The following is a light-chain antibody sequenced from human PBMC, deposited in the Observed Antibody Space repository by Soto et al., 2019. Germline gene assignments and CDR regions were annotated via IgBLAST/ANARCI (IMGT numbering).Light chain of an antibody. CDR2: EVS. Sequence: QSALTQPASVSGSPGQSITISCTGTSSDVGSYNFVSCYQQLPGKAPKLMIYEVSNRPSGVSNRFSGSKSGNTASLTISGLQAEDEADYYCSSYTTSSNYVFGSGTKVTVL. CDR1: SSDVGSYNF. J-gene: IGLJ1*01. V-gene: IGLV2-14*01. CDR3: SSYTTSSNYV.